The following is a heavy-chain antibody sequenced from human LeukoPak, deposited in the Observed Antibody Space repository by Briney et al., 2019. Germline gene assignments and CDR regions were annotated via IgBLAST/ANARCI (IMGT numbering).Heavy chain of an antibody. V-gene: IGHV1-2*02. Sequence: ASVKVSCKASGYIFTNYYLHWVRQAPGQGLEWMGRINPNSGGTNYAQKFQGRVTMTRDTSITTIYMELSRLTSDDTAVYYCARDAYDSSGSWDTENTFDIWGQGTMVTVSS. D-gene: IGHD3-22*01. CDR2: INPNSGGT. CDR3: ARDAYDSSGSWDTENTFDI. J-gene: IGHJ3*02. CDR1: GYIFTNYY.